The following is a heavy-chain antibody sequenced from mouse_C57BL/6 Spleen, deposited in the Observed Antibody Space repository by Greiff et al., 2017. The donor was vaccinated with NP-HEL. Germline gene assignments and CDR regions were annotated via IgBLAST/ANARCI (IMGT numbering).Heavy chain of an antibody. Sequence: QVQLQQPGAELVMPGASVKLSCKASGYTFTSYWMHWVKQRPGQGLEWIGEIDPSDSYTNYNQKFKGKSTLTVDKSSSTAYMQLSSLTSEDSAVYYCARCPDGYYWYFDVWGTGTTVTVSS. CDR1: GYTFTSYW. V-gene: IGHV1-69*01. J-gene: IGHJ1*03. D-gene: IGHD2-3*01. CDR2: IDPSDSYT. CDR3: ARCPDGYYWYFDV.